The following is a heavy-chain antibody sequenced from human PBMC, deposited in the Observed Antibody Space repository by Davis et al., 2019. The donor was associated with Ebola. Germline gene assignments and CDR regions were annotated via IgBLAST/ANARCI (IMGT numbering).Heavy chain of an antibody. D-gene: IGHD3-22*01. CDR3: ARSSGPLDY. CDR2: ISYDGSYK. V-gene: IGHV3-30*03. Sequence: GESLKISCAASGFTFSNYGMHWVRQAPGKGLEWVAVISYDGSYKYYADSVKGRFTISRDNSKNTLYLQMNSLRAEDTAVYYCARSSGPLDYWGQGTLVTVSS. CDR1: GFTFSNYG. J-gene: IGHJ4*02.